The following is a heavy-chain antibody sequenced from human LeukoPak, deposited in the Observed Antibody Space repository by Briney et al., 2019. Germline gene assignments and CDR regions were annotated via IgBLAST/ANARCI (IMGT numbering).Heavy chain of an antibody. D-gene: IGHD3-3*01. Sequence: ASVKVSCKASGYTFTNFDISWVRQATGQGLEWMGRMSPNNGKTDYAQKFQGRVTITRDTSINTVYMELSSLRSDDTAVYYCARGFVDYWSGYYRRDWFDPWGQGTLVTVSS. CDR2: MSPNNGKT. CDR3: ARGFVDYWSGYYRRDWFDP. J-gene: IGHJ5*02. V-gene: IGHV1-8*03. CDR1: GYTFTNFD.